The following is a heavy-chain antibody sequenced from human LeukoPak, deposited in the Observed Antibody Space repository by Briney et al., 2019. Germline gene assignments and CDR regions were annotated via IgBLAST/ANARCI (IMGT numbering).Heavy chain of an antibody. J-gene: IGHJ6*03. Sequence: GASVKVSCKASGGTFSSYAISWVRQAPGQGLEWMGGIIPIFGTANYAQKFQGRVTITADKSTSTAYMELSSLRSEGTAVYYCARESADYYYMDVWGKGTTVTVSS. V-gene: IGHV1-69*06. CDR2: IIPIFGTA. CDR3: ARESADYYYMDV. CDR1: GGTFSSYA.